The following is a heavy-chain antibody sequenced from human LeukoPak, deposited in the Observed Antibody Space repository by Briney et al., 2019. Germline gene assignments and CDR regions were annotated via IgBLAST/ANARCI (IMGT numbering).Heavy chain of an antibody. J-gene: IGHJ3*02. CDR1: GFTFSSYA. CDR2: ISYDGSNK. CDR3: AGSSYSSGWNDAFDI. Sequence: TGGSLRLSCAASGFTFSSYAMHWVRQAPGKGQEWVAVISYDGSNKYYADSVKGRFTISRDNSKNTLYLQMNSLRAEDTAVYYCAGSSYSSGWNDAFDIWGQGTMVTVSS. V-gene: IGHV3-30-3*01. D-gene: IGHD6-19*01.